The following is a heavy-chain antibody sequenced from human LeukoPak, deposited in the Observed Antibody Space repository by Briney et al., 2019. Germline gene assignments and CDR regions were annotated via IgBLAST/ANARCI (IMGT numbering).Heavy chain of an antibody. CDR2: MNPNTGRT. D-gene: IGHD3-22*01. CDR3: ARLSQTPDYYSNGGYYYLGY. J-gene: IGHJ4*02. CDR1: RYTFTSYD. Sequence: ASVKVSCKASRYTFTSYDINWVREAAGQGLEWMGWMNPNTGRTGFAQKFQGRLTMIRDTSISTAYMELSSLRSEDTAVYYCARLSQTPDYYSNGGYYYLGYWGQGTPVTVSS. V-gene: IGHV1-8*01.